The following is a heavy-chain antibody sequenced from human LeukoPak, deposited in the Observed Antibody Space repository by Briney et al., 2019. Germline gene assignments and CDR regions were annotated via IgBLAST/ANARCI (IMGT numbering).Heavy chain of an antibody. CDR1: GFTFSSYA. D-gene: IGHD7-27*01. V-gene: IGHV3-23*01. CDR2: TSGSGGST. Sequence: GGSLRLSCAASGFTFSSYAMSWVRQAPGKGLEWVSATSGSGGSTYYADSVKGRFTISRDNSKNTLYLQMNSLRAEDTAVYYCAKAPSSLTGDLSYFDYWGQGTLVTVSS. CDR3: AKAPSSLTGDLSYFDY. J-gene: IGHJ4*02.